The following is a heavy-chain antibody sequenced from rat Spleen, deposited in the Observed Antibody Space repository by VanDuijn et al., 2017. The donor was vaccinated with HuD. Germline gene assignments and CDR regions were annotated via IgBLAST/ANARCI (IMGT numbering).Heavy chain of an antibody. CDR2: ISPSGGRI. J-gene: IGHJ2*01. CDR1: GFTFSDYG. V-gene: IGHV5-29*01. D-gene: IGHD1-1*01. Sequence: EVQLVESGGGLVQPGRSLKLSCAASGFTFSDYGVAWVRQAPTTGLEWVASISPSGGRIYYRDSVKGRFTVSRDNAKSTLYLQMDSLRSEDTATYYCARHPDYSNYFDYWGQGVMVTVSS. CDR3: ARHPDYSNYFDY.